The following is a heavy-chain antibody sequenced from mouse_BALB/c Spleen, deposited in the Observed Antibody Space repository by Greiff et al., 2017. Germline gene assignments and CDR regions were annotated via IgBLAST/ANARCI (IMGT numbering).Heavy chain of an antibody. Sequence: EVQLQQSGPELVKPGASVKISCKASGYTFTDYNMHWVKQSHGKSLEWIGYIYPYNGGTGYNQKFKSKATLTVDNSSSTAYMELRSLTSEDSAVYYCASGRDGPMDYWGQGTSVTVSS. CDR3: ASGRDGPMDY. CDR2: IYPYNGGT. V-gene: IGHV1S29*02. D-gene: IGHD3-1*01. CDR1: GYTFTDYN. J-gene: IGHJ4*01.